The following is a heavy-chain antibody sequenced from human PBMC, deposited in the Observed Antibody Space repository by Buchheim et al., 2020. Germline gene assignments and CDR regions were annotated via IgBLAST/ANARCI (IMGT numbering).Heavy chain of an antibody. CDR1: GFTFSSYG. CDR3: ARTYYDFWSGYYYSYYYYYGMDV. J-gene: IGHJ6*02. Sequence: QVQLVESGGGVVQPGRSLRLSCAASGFTFSSYGMHWVRQAPGKGLEWVAVIWYDGSNKYYADSVKGRFTISRDNSKNTLHLQMNSLRAEDTAVYYCARTYYDFWSGYYYSYYYYYGMDVWGQGTT. D-gene: IGHD3-3*01. V-gene: IGHV3-33*01. CDR2: IWYDGSNK.